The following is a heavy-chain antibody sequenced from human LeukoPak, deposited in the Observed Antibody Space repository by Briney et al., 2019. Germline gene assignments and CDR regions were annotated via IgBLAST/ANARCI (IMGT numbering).Heavy chain of an antibody. CDR3: ATQPGIAAAATPFFDY. CDR1: GFTFSSYA. D-gene: IGHD6-13*01. V-gene: IGHV3-23*01. J-gene: IGHJ4*02. Sequence: PGGSLRLSCAASGFTFSSYAMSWVRQAPGKGLEWVSAISGSGGSTYYADSVKGRFTISRDNSKNTLYLQMNSLRAEDTAVYYCATQPGIAAAATPFFDYWGQGTLVTVSS. CDR2: ISGSGGST.